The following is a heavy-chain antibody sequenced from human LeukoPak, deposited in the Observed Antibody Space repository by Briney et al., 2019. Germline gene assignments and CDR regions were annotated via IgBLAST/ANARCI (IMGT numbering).Heavy chain of an antibody. D-gene: IGHD1-26*01. CDR3: ARDVVGGGNFDY. CDR1: GDSISSYY. Sequence: SETLSLTCTVSGDSISSYYWSWIRQPPGKGLEWIGCSYYSRSTNYNPSLKSRVTISVDTSKNQFSLKLSSVTAADTAVYYCARDVVGGGNFDYWGQGTLVTVSS. V-gene: IGHV4-59*01. J-gene: IGHJ4*02. CDR2: SYYSRST.